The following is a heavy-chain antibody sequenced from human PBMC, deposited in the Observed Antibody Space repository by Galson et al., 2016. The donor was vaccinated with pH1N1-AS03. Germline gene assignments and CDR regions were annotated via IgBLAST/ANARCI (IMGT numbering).Heavy chain of an antibody. V-gene: IGHV5-51*01. CDR3: ATSMVRGYFITSLDY. CDR1: GYNLTDYW. D-gene: IGHD3-10*01. CDR2: IYPGDSDT. Sequence: QSGAEVKKPGESLKISCKGSGYNLTDYWIGWVRQMPGEGLEWMGIIYPGDSDTRYSPSFRGQVTISADMSINTAYLQWSSLEASDTALYYCATSMVRGYFITSLDYWGQGTLVTVSS. J-gene: IGHJ4*02.